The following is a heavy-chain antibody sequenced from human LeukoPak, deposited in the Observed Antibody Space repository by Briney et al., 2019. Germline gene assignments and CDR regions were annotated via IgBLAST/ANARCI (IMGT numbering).Heavy chain of an antibody. J-gene: IGHJ3*02. D-gene: IGHD3-22*01. Sequence: EASVKVSCKTSGYSFIDYYMHWVRQAPGQGLEWMGWIDPHSGGTNYTQKFQGRVTMTRGTSIYTAYMELSRLRPEDTAVYYCAREYYDTSGRKYGFDIWGQGTMVTVSS. CDR2: IDPHSGGT. V-gene: IGHV1-2*02. CDR3: AREYYDTSGRKYGFDI. CDR1: GYSFIDYY.